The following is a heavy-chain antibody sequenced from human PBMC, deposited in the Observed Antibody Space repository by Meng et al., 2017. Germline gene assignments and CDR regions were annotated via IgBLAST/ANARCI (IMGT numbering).Heavy chain of an antibody. D-gene: IGHD1-26*01. CDR1: GDSVSSNSAA. Sequence: QIQLQQSGPGLVKPSQTLSLICAISGDSVSSNSAAWNWIRQSPSRSLEWLGRAYYRSKWYHDYAESVKSRISIDPDTSKNQFSLQLRSVTPEDSAVYYCARGSYSFDSWGQRTLVTVSS. V-gene: IGHV6-1*01. CDR2: AYYRSKWYH. J-gene: IGHJ4*02. CDR3: ARGSYSFDS.